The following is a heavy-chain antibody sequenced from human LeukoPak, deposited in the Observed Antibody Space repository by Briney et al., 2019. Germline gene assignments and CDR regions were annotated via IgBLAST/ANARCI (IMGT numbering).Heavy chain of an antibody. CDR2: INWNGGST. V-gene: IGHV3-20*04. Sequence: GGSLRLSCAASGFTFSTFAMIWVRQAPGKGLEWVSGINWNGGSTGYADSVKGRFTISRDNAKNSLYLQMNSLRAEDTALYYCARYGSGWVPRFDYWGQGTLVTVSS. J-gene: IGHJ4*02. CDR3: ARYGSGWVPRFDY. D-gene: IGHD6-19*01. CDR1: GFTFSTFA.